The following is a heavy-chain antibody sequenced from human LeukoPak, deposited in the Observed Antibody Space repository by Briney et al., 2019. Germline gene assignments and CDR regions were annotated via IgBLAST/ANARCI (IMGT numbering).Heavy chain of an antibody. CDR3: VSSGSSGY. V-gene: IGHV3-21*01. J-gene: IGHJ4*02. D-gene: IGHD1-26*01. CDR2: ISSSSSYI. CDR1: GFTFSDYS. Sequence: KLGGSLRVSCAASGFTFSDYSMNWVRQAPGKGLEWVSSISSSSSYIYYADSVKGRFTISRDNAKNSLYLQMNSLRAEDTAVYYCVSSGSSGYWGQGTLVTVSS.